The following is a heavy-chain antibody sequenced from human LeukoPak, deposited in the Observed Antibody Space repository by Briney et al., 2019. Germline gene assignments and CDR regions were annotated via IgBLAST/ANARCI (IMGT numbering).Heavy chain of an antibody. CDR1: GFTFSSYS. V-gene: IGHV3-48*01. CDR3: ARERIDSGDYEVLDY. J-gene: IGHJ4*02. Sequence: PGGSLRLSCAASGFTFSSYSMNWVRQAPGKGLEWVSYISSSSSTIYYADSVKGRFTISRDNAKNSLYLQMNSLRAEDTAVYYCARERIDSGDYEVLDYWGQGTLVTVSS. CDR2: ISSSSSTI. D-gene: IGHD4-17*01.